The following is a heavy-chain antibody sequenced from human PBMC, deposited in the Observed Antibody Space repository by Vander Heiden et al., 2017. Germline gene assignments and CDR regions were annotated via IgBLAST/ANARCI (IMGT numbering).Heavy chain of an antibody. CDR1: GYTVISYD. J-gene: IGHJ3*02. CDR2: MNPNSGNT. V-gene: IGHV1-8*01. CDR3: AREGVVVTPIPDPFDI. Sequence: QVQLVQSGAEVKKPGASVKVSCKASGYTVISYDINWVRQAAGQGLEWMGWMNPNSGNTGYAQKFQGRVTMTRSTSISTAYMELSSLTSEDTAVYYCAREGVVVTPIPDPFDIWGQGTMVTVSS. D-gene: IGHD2-21*02.